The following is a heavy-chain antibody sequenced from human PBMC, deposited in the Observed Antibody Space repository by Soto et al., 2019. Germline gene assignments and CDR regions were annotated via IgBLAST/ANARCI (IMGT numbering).Heavy chain of an antibody. Sequence: GGSLRLSCAASGFTFSSYWMNWVRQAPGKGLEWVANIKQDGSEKYYVDSVKGRFTISRDHAKNSLYLQMNSLRAEDTALYYCARDTAVAPFDYWGQGTLVTVSS. D-gene: IGHD5-18*01. V-gene: IGHV3-7*03. J-gene: IGHJ4*02. CDR1: GFTFSSYW. CDR2: IKQDGSEK. CDR3: ARDTAVAPFDY.